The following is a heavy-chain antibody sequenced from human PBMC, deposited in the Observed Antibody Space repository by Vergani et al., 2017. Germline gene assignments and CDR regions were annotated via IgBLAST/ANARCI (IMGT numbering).Heavy chain of an antibody. CDR3: ASFGGYYGSGSPPY. CDR2: ISYDGSNK. V-gene: IGHV3-30-3*01. D-gene: IGHD3-10*01. Sequence: QVQLVESGGGVVQPGRSLILSCAASGFTFSSYAMHWVRQAPGKGLEWVAVISYDGSNKYYADSVKGRFTISRDNSKNTLYLKMNSLRAEDTAVYYCASFGGYYGSGSPPYCGQGTLVTVSS. CDR1: GFTFSSYA. J-gene: IGHJ4*02.